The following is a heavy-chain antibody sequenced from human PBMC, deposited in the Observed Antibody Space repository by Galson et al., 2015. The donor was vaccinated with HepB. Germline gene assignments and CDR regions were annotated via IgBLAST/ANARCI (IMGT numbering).Heavy chain of an antibody. CDR2: ISYDGINK. CDR1: GFTFRGFP. J-gene: IGHJ4*02. Sequence: SLRLSCAASGFTFRGFPMHWVRQAPGKGLEWVALISYDGINKYYADSVKGQFTISRDNSKDTLYLQMNSLRAEDTAVYYCARDEREGYNYGALDYWGQGTLVIVSS. V-gene: IGHV3-30-3*01. D-gene: IGHD5-24*01. CDR3: ARDEREGYNYGALDY.